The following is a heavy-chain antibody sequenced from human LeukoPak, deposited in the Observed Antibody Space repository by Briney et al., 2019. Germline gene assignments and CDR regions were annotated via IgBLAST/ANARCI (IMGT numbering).Heavy chain of an antibody. CDR3: TVWFGELTH. Sequence: GASVKVSCKASGNTFTDYNIHWVRQAPGQGLEWMGWTSPNSGGTNYAQKFQGRVTMTRDTSITTAYMELSRLRSDDTAMYYCTVWFGELTHWGQGTLVTVSS. V-gene: IGHV1-2*02. CDR1: GNTFTDYN. J-gene: IGHJ4*02. D-gene: IGHD3-10*01. CDR2: TSPNSGGT.